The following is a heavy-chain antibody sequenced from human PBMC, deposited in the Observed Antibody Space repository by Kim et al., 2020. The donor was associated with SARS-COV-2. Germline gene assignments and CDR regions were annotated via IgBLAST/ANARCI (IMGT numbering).Heavy chain of an antibody. J-gene: IGHJ4*02. V-gene: IGHV4-31*02. CDR3: ARRAGVGGYYPFDY. Sequence: PSLKSRIVISVDTSKNQFSLKLSSLPAADTAVYYCARRAGVGGYYPFDYWGQGALVTVSS. D-gene: IGHD3-10*01.